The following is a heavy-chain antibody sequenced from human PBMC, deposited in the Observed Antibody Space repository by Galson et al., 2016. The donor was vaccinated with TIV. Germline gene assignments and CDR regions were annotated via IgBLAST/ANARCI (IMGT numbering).Heavy chain of an antibody. D-gene: IGHD3-9*01. Sequence: SVKVSCKASGGAFISHGISWVRQAPGQGLEWMGGIIPIFGLANYAQKFQGRVTITADDSTRTAYMELRSLRSDDTAVYYCARGAYFDLSPDAFDIWGQGTMVTVSS. V-gene: IGHV1-69*13. CDR2: IIPIFGLA. J-gene: IGHJ3*02. CDR1: GGAFISHG. CDR3: ARGAYFDLSPDAFDI.